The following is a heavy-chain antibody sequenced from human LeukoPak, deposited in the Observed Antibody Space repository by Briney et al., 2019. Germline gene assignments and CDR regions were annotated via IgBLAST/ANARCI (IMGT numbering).Heavy chain of an antibody. V-gene: IGHV3-23*01. Sequence: GGSLRLSCLGSGFSFSDYAMSWVRRAPGKGLEWVSAITGSGQIKYYTDSVKGRFTMSRDNSKKTLYLQMNILRDEDTAEYFCAKESLVVIESYFDNWGQGTLVLVSS. D-gene: IGHD3-22*01. CDR1: GFSFSDYA. CDR2: ITGSGQIK. J-gene: IGHJ4*02. CDR3: AKESLVVIESYFDN.